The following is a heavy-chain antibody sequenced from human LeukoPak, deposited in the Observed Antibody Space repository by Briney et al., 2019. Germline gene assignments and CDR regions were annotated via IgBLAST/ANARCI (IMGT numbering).Heavy chain of an antibody. CDR2: ISRDGRNT. CDR1: GFTFDDYA. Sequence: GGSLRLSCAASGFTFDDYAMHRVRQVPGKGLEWVSLISRDGRNTYYADSVKGRFSIFRDNNKNSLYLQMNSLKIEDTALYYCAKPASASHDAVYMDVWGKGTKVTVSS. D-gene: IGHD3-3*01. CDR3: AKPASASHDAVYMDV. J-gene: IGHJ6*03. V-gene: IGHV3-43D*03.